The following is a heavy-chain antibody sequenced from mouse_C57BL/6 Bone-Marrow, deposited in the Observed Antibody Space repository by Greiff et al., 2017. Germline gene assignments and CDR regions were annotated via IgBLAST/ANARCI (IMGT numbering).Heavy chain of an antibody. Sequence: VQLQQSGAELVRPGASVKLSCTASGFNIKDDYMHWVKQRPEQGLEWIGWIDPGNGDTEYASKFQGKATITADTSSITAYLQLSSLTSEDTAVYYCTLWLRRGYYYAMDYWGKGTSVTVSS. CDR1: GFNIKDDY. D-gene: IGHD2-2*01. CDR2: IDPGNGDT. V-gene: IGHV14-4*01. CDR3: TLWLRRGYYYAMDY. J-gene: IGHJ4*01.